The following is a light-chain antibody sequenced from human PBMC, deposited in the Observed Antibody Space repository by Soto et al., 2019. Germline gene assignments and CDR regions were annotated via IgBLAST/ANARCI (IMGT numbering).Light chain of an antibody. CDR3: QQYYSGPPYT. V-gene: IGKV4-1*01. Sequence: DIVMTKSPDSLAVSLGERATINCMSSQSVLYSSNNKNDLAWYQQRPGQPPKLLIYWASTRESGVPERFSGSGSGTHFTLTISSLQAEDVAVYYCQQYYSGPPYTFGQGTKLEIK. J-gene: IGKJ2*01. CDR1: QSVLYSSNNKND. CDR2: WAS.